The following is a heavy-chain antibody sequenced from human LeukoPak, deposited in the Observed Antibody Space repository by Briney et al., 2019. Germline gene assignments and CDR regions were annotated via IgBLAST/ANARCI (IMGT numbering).Heavy chain of an antibody. Sequence: GGSLRLSCAASGFTFSSYSMNWVRQAPGKGLEWVSSISSSSSYIYYADSVKGRFTISRDNAKNSLYLQMNSLRAEDTAVYYCARSDKHSGSDLDYWGQGTLVTVSS. V-gene: IGHV3-21*01. D-gene: IGHD3-10*01. CDR1: GFTFSSYS. J-gene: IGHJ4*02. CDR3: ARSDKHSGSDLDY. CDR2: ISSSSSYI.